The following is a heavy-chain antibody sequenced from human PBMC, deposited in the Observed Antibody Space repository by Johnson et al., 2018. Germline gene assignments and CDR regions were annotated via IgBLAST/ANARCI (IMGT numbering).Heavy chain of an antibody. Sequence: QVQLQESGGGLVKPVGSLRLSCAASGFSFSDYYMTWIRQAPGKGLEWVSSISSSGNTIYSADSVKGRFTISRANAKNSLYLQMNRLRAEDTAVYYCAKEGPRVYYYYGMDVWGQGTTVTVS. V-gene: IGHV3-11*04. CDR2: ISSSGNTI. CDR1: GFSFSDYY. J-gene: IGHJ6*02. CDR3: AKEGPRVYYYYGMDV.